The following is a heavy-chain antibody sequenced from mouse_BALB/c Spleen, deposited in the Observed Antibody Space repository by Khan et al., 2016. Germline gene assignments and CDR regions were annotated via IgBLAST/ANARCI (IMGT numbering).Heavy chain of an antibody. CDR1: GFIFSSYT. CDR2: ISSGGTYT. D-gene: IGHD2-3*01. V-gene: IGHV5-6-4*01. CDR3: TNIYDGYYEFPY. Sequence: EVELVESGGDLVKPGGSLKLSCAASGFIFSSYTMSWVRQTPEKRLEWVATISSGGTYTYYPDRLKGRFTISRDNAKKTLHLQMSSLKSEDTAMYFCTNIYDGYYEFPYWGQGTLVTVSA. J-gene: IGHJ3*01.